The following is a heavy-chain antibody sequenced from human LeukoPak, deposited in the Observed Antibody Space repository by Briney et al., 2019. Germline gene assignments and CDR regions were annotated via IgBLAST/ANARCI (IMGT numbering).Heavy chain of an antibody. CDR2: IVVGSGNT. CDR3: AALLSMGYFDY. CDR1: GFTFTSSA. J-gene: IGHJ4*02. V-gene: IGHV1-58*01. D-gene: IGHD2/OR15-2a*01. Sequence: TSVKVCCKASGFTFTSSAVQWVRQARGQRLEWIGWIVVGSGNTNYAQKFQERVTITRDMSTSTAYMELSSLRSEDTAVYYCAALLSMGYFDYWGQGTLVTVSS.